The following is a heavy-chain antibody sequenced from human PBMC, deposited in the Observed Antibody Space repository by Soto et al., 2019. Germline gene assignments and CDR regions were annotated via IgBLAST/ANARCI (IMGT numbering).Heavy chain of an antibody. V-gene: IGHV3-33*01. Sequence: QVQLVESGGGVVQPGRSLRLSCAASGFTFSSYSMHWVRQAPGKGLEWVAVIWYDGSNKYYADSVKGRFTISRDNSKNTLYLQMNSLRAEDTAVYYCARDQWLVEYYFDYWGQGTLVTVSS. D-gene: IGHD6-19*01. CDR1: GFTFSSYS. J-gene: IGHJ4*02. CDR2: IWYDGSNK. CDR3: ARDQWLVEYYFDY.